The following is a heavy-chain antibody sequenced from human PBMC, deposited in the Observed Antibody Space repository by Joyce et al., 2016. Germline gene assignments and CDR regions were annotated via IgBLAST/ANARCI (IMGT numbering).Heavy chain of an antibody. D-gene: IGHD6-19*01. CDR3: ARSQWLAPLMY. V-gene: IGHV4-34*01. J-gene: IGHJ4*02. Sequence: QVQLQQWGAGLLKPSETLSLPCAVSGGPFRGFFWTWVRQAPGKGLEWIGDINNSGVTNYNPSLKTRATFSVDTSKNQFSLTLTSLSAADTAVYYCARSQWLAPLMYWGQGTPVTVSS. CDR2: INNSGVT. CDR1: GGPFRGFF.